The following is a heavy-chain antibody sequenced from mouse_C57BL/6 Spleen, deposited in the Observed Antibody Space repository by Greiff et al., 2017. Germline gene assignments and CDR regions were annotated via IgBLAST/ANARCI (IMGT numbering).Heavy chain of an antibody. CDR2: INYDGSST. J-gene: IGHJ4*01. Sequence: EVTLVASEGGLVQPGNSLKLSCTSSEFNFTDYYMAWVRKVPEKGLELVATINYDGSSTYYLDSLKSRFIISRDNAKNTLYLQMSSLKSEDTATYYCARRGSSPYYAMDYWGQGTSVTVSS. CDR3: ARRGSSPYYAMDY. D-gene: IGHD1-1*01. V-gene: IGHV5-16*01. CDR1: EFNFTDYY.